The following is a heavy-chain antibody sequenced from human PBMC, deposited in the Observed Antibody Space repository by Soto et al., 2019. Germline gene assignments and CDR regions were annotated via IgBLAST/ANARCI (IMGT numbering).Heavy chain of an antibody. CDR1: GFTFSSYG. Sequence: PGGFLRLSCAASGFTFSSYGMHWVRQAPGKGLEWVAVISYDGSNKYYADSVKGRFTISRDNSKNTLYLQMNSLRAEDTAVYYCAKDHVGDIVVVPAAIAHFDYWGQGTLVTVSS. J-gene: IGHJ4*02. CDR3: AKDHVGDIVVVPAAIAHFDY. CDR2: ISYDGSNK. V-gene: IGHV3-30*18. D-gene: IGHD2-2*01.